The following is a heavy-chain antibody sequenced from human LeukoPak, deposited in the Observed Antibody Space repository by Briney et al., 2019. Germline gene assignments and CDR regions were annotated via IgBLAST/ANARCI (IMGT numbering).Heavy chain of an antibody. J-gene: IGHJ6*03. CDR3: ARAPTIFAVVAASSYYYMDV. V-gene: IGHV3-48*03. CDR1: GFTFSSYE. Sequence: AGGSLRLSCAASGFTFSSYEMNWVRQAPGEGLEWVSYISSSGSTIYYADAVKGRLTISRDNAKNSLYLQMNSLRAEDTAVYYCARAPTIFAVVAASSYYYMDVWDKGTTVTVSS. D-gene: IGHD3-3*01. CDR2: ISSSGSTI.